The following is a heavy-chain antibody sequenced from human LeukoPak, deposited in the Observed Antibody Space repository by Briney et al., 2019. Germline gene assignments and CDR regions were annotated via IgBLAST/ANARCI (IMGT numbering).Heavy chain of an antibody. CDR3: ARLHPGYDILTGYYGGLDY. CDR2: INHSGST. Sequence: SETLSLTCAVYGGSFSGYYWSWIRQPPGKGLEWIGEINHSGSTNYNPSLKSRVTISVDTSKNQFSLKLGSVTAADTAVYYCARLHPGYDILTGYYGGLDYWGQGTLVTVSS. D-gene: IGHD3-9*01. J-gene: IGHJ4*02. V-gene: IGHV4-34*01. CDR1: GGSFSGYY.